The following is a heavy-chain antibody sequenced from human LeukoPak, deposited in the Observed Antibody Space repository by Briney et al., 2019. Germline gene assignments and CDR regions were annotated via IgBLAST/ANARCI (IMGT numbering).Heavy chain of an antibody. CDR1: GFTFSNYA. Sequence: PGGSLRLSCAASGFTFSNYAMSWVRQAPGKWLEWVSAIVGSGGSTYYADSVKGRFSISRDNSKNTLFLQMNSLRVEDTALYYCSKWGNYDVLTCYYDSDFWGQGTLVTVSS. D-gene: IGHD3-9*01. CDR3: SKWGNYDVLTCYYDSDF. CDR2: IVGSGGST. V-gene: IGHV3-23*01. J-gene: IGHJ4*02.